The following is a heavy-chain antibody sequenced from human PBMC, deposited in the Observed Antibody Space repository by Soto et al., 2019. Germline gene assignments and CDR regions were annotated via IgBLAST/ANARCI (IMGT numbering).Heavy chain of an antibody. CDR3: AKDLRSYSSAWYPHN. CDR2: VSGSGGDK. Sequence: GGSLRLSCAASGFTFSSYAMSWVRQAPGKGLEWVSAVSGSGGDKYYADSVKGRFNISRDNSENTLYLQMNSLTDEDTAVYYCAKDLRSYSSAWYPHNWGQGTLVTVSS. J-gene: IGHJ4*02. V-gene: IGHV3-23*01. D-gene: IGHD6-13*01. CDR1: GFTFSSYA.